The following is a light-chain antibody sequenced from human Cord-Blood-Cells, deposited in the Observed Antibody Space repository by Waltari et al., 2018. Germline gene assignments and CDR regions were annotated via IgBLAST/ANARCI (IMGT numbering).Light chain of an antibody. CDR3: QQSYSTPS. J-gene: IGKJ4*01. CDR1: QSISSY. Sequence: DIQMTQSPSSLSASVGDRVTITCRASQSISSYLNWYQQKPGKAPKLLIYAASSLQSGVPSRFSDSGSGTDFTLTISSPQPAEFETNNWQQSYSTPSFGGGTKVESK. CDR2: AAS. V-gene: IGKV1-39*01.